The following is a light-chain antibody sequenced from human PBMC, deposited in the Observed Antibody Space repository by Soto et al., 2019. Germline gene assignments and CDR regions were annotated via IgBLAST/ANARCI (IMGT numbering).Light chain of an antibody. CDR3: QQSYRTPRT. CDR2: GAT. V-gene: IGKV1-39*01. J-gene: IGKJ1*01. CDR1: QSIDSY. Sequence: IQMTQSPSSLSASVGDRVTITCRASQSIDSYLNWYQQKPGQAPKLLIFGATSLQSGVPSRFSGSGFGTDFSLIISSLQPDDIASYYCQQSYRTPRTFGQGTKVEIK.